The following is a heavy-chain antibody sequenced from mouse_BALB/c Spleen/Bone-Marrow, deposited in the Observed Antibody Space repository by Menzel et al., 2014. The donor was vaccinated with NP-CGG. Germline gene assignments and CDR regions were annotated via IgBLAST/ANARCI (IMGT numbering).Heavy chain of an antibody. CDR3: ARGLSYYYGTSCCFDY. CDR1: GYTFTDYA. V-gene: IGHV1S137*01. CDR2: ISSSYGDA. D-gene: IGHD1-1*01. Sequence: QVQLQQSGAELVRPGVSVKISCKGSGYTFTDYAMHWVKQSHAKSLEWIGIISSSYGDATYNQKFKGKATMTVDKSSNTAYMELARLTSEDSAIYYCARGLSYYYGTSCCFDYWGQGTTLTVSS. J-gene: IGHJ2*01.